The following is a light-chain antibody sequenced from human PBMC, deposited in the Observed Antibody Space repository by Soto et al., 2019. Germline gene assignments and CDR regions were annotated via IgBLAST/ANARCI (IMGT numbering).Light chain of an antibody. Sequence: QSALTHPASVSGSPGPSITISCTGTSSDVGGYNYVSWYQQHPGKAPKLMIYDVSNRPSGVSNRFSGSKSGNTASLTISGLQAEDEADYYCSSYTSSSTLLVFGGGPKLTVL. CDR1: SSDVGGYNY. CDR2: DVS. CDR3: SSYTSSSTLLV. J-gene: IGLJ2*01. V-gene: IGLV2-14*01.